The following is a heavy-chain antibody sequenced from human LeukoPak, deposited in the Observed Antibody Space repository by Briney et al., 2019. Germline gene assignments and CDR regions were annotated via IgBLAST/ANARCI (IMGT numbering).Heavy chain of an antibody. CDR2: ISGSGGTT. D-gene: IGHD4-17*01. J-gene: IGHJ4*02. CDR1: GFTFISYA. Sequence: GGSLRLSCAASGFTFISYAMSCVRQAPGKGLEWVSTISGSGGTTFYADSVKGRFTISRDNSKNTLYLQMDSLRAEDTAVYYCARGPKYPYGTTWFDYWGQGTLVTVS. CDR3: ARGPKYPYGTTWFDY. V-gene: IGHV3-23*01.